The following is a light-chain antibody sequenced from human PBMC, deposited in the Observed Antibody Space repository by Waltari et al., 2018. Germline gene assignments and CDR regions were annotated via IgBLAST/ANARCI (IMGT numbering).Light chain of an antibody. CDR1: SGHSSYA. CDR3: QTGGFGIWV. V-gene: IGLV4-69*01. CDR2: VNSDGSH. J-gene: IGLJ3*02. Sequence: QLMLTQSPSASASLGASVRLTCTLSSGHSSYAVAWHQQQPEKGPRYLMKVNSDGSHITGDGIPDRLSGSSSGAERYLTISSLQSEDEADYYCQTGGFGIWVFGGGTKLTVL.